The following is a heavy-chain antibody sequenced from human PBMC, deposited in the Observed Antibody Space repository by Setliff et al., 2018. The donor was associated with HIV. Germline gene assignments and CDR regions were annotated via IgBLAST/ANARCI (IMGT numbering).Heavy chain of an antibody. J-gene: IGHJ3*02. D-gene: IGHD2-8*01. CDR1: GFTFSNAW. CDR3: TSKGRDLYSLQLPI. Sequence: GPGLSGGYLRLSCAASGFTFSNAWINWVRQAPGKGPEGVGRIKSRTDGGAIDYAAPVKGRFTISRDDARNTLYLQMDGLKIEDSAVYYCTSKGRDLYSLQLPIWGQGIMVTVSS. V-gene: IGHV3-15*07. CDR2: IKSRTDGGAI.